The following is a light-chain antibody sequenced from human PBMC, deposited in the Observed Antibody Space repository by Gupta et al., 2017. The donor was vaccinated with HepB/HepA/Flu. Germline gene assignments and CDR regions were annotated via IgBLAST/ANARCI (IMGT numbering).Light chain of an antibody. Sequence: DIVMTQSPDSLAVSLGERATINCKSSQSVLCSSNNKNYLVWYQQKPGQPPKLLIYWASTRESGVPDRFSGSGSGTDFTLTISSLQAEDVAVYYCQQYYSIPMYTFGQGTKLEIK. J-gene: IGKJ2*01. CDR3: QQYYSIPMYT. CDR1: QSVLCSSNNKNY. V-gene: IGKV4-1*01. CDR2: WAS.